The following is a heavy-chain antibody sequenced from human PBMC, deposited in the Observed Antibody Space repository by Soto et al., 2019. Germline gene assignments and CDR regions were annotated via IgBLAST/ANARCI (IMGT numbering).Heavy chain of an antibody. V-gene: IGHV5-10-1*01. D-gene: IGHD2-2*01. CDR1: GYTFTTFW. CDR2: IDPRDSYV. Sequence: VESLKISCTGFGYTFTTFWISCLLQRPVKGLEWMGRIDPRDSYVNYSPSFQGHVTISLDKSISTAYLQWGSLKASGTAMYYCARLFCSTTTCDSWFDPWGQGTLVTVSS. J-gene: IGHJ5*02. CDR3: ARLFCSTTTCDSWFDP.